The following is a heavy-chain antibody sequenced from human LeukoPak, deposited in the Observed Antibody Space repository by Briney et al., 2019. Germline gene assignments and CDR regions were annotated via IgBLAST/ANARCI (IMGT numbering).Heavy chain of an antibody. D-gene: IGHD1-26*01. Sequence: PGRSLRLSPAPSGFTLTGSAMHWVRQASRKGMDWVGRIRCKANSYATADAASVKGRFTISRDDSKNTAYLQMNSLKTEDTAVYYCTRPIVSHGAPRGNDYWGQGTLVTVSS. J-gene: IGHJ4*02. CDR1: GFTLTGSA. CDR3: TRPIVSHGAPRGNDY. V-gene: IGHV3-73*01. CDR2: IRCKANSYAT.